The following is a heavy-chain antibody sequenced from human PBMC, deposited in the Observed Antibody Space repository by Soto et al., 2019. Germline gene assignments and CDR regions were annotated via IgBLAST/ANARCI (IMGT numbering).Heavy chain of an antibody. Sequence: GGSLRLSCAASGFTFGSYAMSWVRQAPGKGLEWVSAISGSGGSTYYADSVRGRFTISRDNSKNTLYLQMNSLRAEDTAVYYCAKVNLRYFDWPHPFDPWGQGTLVTVSS. CDR2: ISGSGGST. D-gene: IGHD3-9*01. CDR3: AKVNLRYFDWPHPFDP. CDR1: GFTFGSYA. J-gene: IGHJ5*02. V-gene: IGHV3-23*01.